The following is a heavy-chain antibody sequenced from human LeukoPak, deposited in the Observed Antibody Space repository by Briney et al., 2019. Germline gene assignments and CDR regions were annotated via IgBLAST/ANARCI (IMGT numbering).Heavy chain of an antibody. CDR2: ISPYNGNT. V-gene: IGHV1-18*01. Sequence: GASVKVSCKTSGYTFNSYGISWVRQAPGQGLAWMGWISPYNGNTNYAQNLQGRVTMTTDTSTSTAYMELRSLRSDDTAVYYCARDRNWNDGGFDYWGQGTLVTVSS. CDR1: GYTFNSYG. CDR3: ARDRNWNDGGFDY. D-gene: IGHD1-1*01. J-gene: IGHJ4*02.